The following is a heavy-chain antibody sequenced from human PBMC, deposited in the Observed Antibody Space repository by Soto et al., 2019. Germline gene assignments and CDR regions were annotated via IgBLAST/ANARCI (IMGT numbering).Heavy chain of an antibody. V-gene: IGHV1-69*12. CDR2: IVPVFGTT. Sequence: QVQLVQSGAEVKKPGSSVKVSCKASGGTFSRYSISWVRQAPGQGLEWMGGIVPVFGTTNYAQKFQGRVTITADESTSTVYMEWSSLTSDDTAVYYCASCLVTTYFYYYGMDVWGQGTTVTVSS. J-gene: IGHJ6*02. CDR3: ASCLVTTYFYYYGMDV. CDR1: GGTFSRYS. D-gene: IGHD4-17*01.